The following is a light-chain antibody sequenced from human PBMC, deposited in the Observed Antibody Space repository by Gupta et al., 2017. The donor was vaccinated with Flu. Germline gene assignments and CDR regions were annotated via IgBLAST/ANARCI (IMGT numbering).Light chain of an antibody. Sequence: DIQMTQSPPSLSASVGDRVTITCRASQRSSSYLNWYQQKPGEAPKLLIYVASSLQSGVPARFSGSGSGTDFTLTISSLQPEDFATYYCQQSDSTPQTFGGGTKVEIK. CDR1: QRSSSY. CDR2: VAS. CDR3: QQSDSTPQT. V-gene: IGKV1-39*01. J-gene: IGKJ4*01.